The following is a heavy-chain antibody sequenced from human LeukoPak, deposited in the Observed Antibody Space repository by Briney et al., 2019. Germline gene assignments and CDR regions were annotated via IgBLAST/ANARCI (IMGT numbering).Heavy chain of an antibody. CDR2: ISSISGTI. J-gene: IGHJ4*02. V-gene: IGHV3-48*01. CDR1: GFTFSSYS. CDR3: ARDHNYAFDY. Sequence: PGGSLRLSCAASGFTFSSYSMTWVRQAPGKGLEWVSYISSISGTINYADSVKGRFTISGDNARNSLFLQMNSLRAEDTAVYYCARDHNYAFDYWGQGTLVTDSS. D-gene: IGHD5-18*01.